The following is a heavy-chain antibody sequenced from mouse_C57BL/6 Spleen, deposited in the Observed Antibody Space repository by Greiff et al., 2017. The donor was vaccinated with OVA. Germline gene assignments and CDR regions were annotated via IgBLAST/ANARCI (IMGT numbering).Heavy chain of an antibody. J-gene: IGHJ4*01. V-gene: IGHV7-3*01. CDR1: GFTFTDYY. CDR3: SSYWAGRGAMYD. CDR2: IRNKANGYTT. D-gene: IGHD3-3*01. Sequence: EVQGVESGGGLVQPGGSLSLSCAASGFTFTDYYMSWVRQPPGKALKWLGFIRNKANGYTTEYSVSVQGRFTISRDNSQSILYLQMTALRAVDSATYYCSSYWAGRGAMYDWGQGTSVTV.